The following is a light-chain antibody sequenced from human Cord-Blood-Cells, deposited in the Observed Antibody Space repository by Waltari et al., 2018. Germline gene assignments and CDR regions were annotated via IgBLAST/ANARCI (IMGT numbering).Light chain of an antibody. J-gene: IGKJ4*01. CDR2: DAS. V-gene: IGKV1-13*02. Sequence: AIQFTQSPSSLSASVGDSVTITCRASQGISSALAWYQQKPGKAPTLLIYDASSWESGVASRFSSSGSATTYTLTISSLQPADFATYYCQQYNSNPLLTFGRGTKVEIK. CDR1: QGISSA. CDR3: QQYNSNPLLT.